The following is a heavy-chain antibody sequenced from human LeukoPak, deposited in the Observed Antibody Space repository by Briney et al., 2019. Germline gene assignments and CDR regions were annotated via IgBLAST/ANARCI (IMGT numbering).Heavy chain of an antibody. CDR2: IIPIFGTA. D-gene: IGHD5-24*01. Sequence: ASVKVSCKASGGTFSSYAISWVRQAPGQGLEWMGGIIPIFGTANYAQKFQGRVTITADESTSTAYMELSSLRSEGTAVYYCARDGRWLQFRRSFDYWGQGTLVTVSS. J-gene: IGHJ4*02. CDR1: GGTFSSYA. V-gene: IGHV1-69*13. CDR3: ARDGRWLQFRRSFDY.